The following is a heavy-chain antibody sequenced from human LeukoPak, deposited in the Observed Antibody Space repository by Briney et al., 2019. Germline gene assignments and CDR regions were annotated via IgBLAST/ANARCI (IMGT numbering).Heavy chain of an antibody. CDR2: AYYRSKWLF. J-gene: IGHJ3*02. CDR3: VRDANWGLDALDI. Sequence: SQTLSLTCAISGDSVSFNSDVWNWIRQSPSRGLEWLGRAYYRSKWLFDYAVSVKSRLTITPDTPKNQFYLQLSSVTPEDTAVYCCVRDANWGLDALDIWGQGTMVTVSS. CDR1: GDSVSFNSDV. D-gene: IGHD7-27*01. V-gene: IGHV6-1*01.